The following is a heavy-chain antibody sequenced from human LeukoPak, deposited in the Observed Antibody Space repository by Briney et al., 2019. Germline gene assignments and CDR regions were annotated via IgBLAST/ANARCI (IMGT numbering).Heavy chain of an antibody. D-gene: IGHD6-13*01. J-gene: IGHJ4*02. CDR3: ASTMEDVSSSWTFDY. Sequence: PGGSLRLSCAASGFTFSSYVMHWVRQAPGKGLEWVAVIWYDGSNTHYGDSVKGRFTISRDNSKNTLYLQMNSLRAEDTAVYYCASTMEDVSSSWTFDYWGRGTLVTVSS. V-gene: IGHV3-33*01. CDR2: IWYDGSNT. CDR1: GFTFSSYV.